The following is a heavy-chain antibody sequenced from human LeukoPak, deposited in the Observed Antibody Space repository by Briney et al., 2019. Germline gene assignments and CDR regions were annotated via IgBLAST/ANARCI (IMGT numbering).Heavy chain of an antibody. CDR3: ARDLGYTSGHPIDY. CDR1: GFTFSSFT. J-gene: IGHJ4*02. D-gene: IGHD5-18*01. CDR2: ILSDGSNK. V-gene: IGHV3-33*01. Sequence: PGGSLRLSCAASGFTFSSFTMHWVRQAPGKGLEWVSLILSDGSNKYYADSVKGRFTISRDNSNSKNTLYLQMNSLRVEDTAIYYCARDLGYTSGHPIDYWGQGILVTVSS.